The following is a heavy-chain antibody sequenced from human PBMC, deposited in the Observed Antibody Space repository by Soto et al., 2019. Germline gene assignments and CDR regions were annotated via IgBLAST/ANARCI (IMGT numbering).Heavy chain of an antibody. D-gene: IGHD2-21*02. CDR2: INAGNGNT. Sequence: ASVKVSCKASGYTFTSYAMHWVRQAPGQRLEWMGWINAGNGNTKYSQKFQGRVTITRDTSASTAYMELSSLRSEDTAVYYCARWGVVVTVLLSGMDVWGQGTTVTVSS. CDR1: GYTFTSYA. V-gene: IGHV1-3*01. CDR3: ARWGVVVTVLLSGMDV. J-gene: IGHJ6*02.